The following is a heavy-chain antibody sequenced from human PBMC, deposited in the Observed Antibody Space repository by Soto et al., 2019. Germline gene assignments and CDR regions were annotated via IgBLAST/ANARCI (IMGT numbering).Heavy chain of an antibody. CDR1: GGSISSYY. V-gene: IGHV4-59*12. D-gene: IGHD6-13*01. J-gene: IGHJ4*02. CDR3: ERARATIAAAAIFDC. CDR2: IYYSGST. Sequence: SETVSLTCTVSGGSISSYYWSWIRQPPGKGLEWIGYIYYSGSTNYNPSLKSRVTISVDRSKNQFSLKLTSVTAADTAVYYCERARATIAAAAIFDCWGQGTLVTVSS.